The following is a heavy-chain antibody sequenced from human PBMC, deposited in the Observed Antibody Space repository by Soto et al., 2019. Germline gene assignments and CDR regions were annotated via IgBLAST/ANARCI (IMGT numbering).Heavy chain of an antibody. CDR3: VKSRLAGGFDY. CDR1: GFIFSNYA. J-gene: IGHJ4*02. CDR2: ISANSGAT. Sequence: EVQLLESGGGLVQPGGSLRVSCVASGFIFSNYAMSWVRQAPGKGPEWVSFISANSGATYNADSAVGRFTISRDNSRNTLYLQMNSLGPEDTAVYYCVKSRLAGGFDYWGQGTLVTVSS. V-gene: IGHV3-23*01. D-gene: IGHD6-19*01.